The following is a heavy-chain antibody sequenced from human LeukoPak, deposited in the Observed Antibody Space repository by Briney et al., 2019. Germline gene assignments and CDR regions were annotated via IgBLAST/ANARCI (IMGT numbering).Heavy chain of an antibody. CDR3: SRDPGIEVAGTDIIDY. CDR2: IIAIFGTA. Sequence: ASVKVSCKASGGTFSSYAISWVRQAPGQGLECMGGIIAIFGTANYAQKFQGRVTITTDESTSTAYMELSSLRSEDTDVYYCSRDPGIEVAGTDIIDYWGQGTLVTVSS. D-gene: IGHD6-19*01. V-gene: IGHV1-69*05. CDR1: GGTFSSYA. J-gene: IGHJ4*02.